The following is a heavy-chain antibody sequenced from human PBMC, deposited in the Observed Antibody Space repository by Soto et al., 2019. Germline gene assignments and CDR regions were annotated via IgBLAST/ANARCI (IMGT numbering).Heavy chain of an antibody. D-gene: IGHD2-8*01. CDR2: INAGNGNT. CDR3: AKEMFAAAYAATSAFDL. Sequence: ASVKVSCKASGYTFTSSAMHWVRQAPGQRLEWMGWINAGNGNTKYSQKFQGRVTITRDTSASTAYMELSSLRAEDTGRYFCAKEMFAAAYAATSAFDLWGQGTLVTVSS. J-gene: IGHJ4*02. V-gene: IGHV1-3*01. CDR1: GYTFTSSA.